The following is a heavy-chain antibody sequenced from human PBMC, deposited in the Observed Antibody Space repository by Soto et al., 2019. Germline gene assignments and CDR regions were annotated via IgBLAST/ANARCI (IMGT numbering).Heavy chain of an antibody. CDR3: ARLSRPVDGEQLGPYRYGMDV. V-gene: IGHV5-10-1*01. CDR2: IDPSDSYT. D-gene: IGHD6-6*01. J-gene: IGHJ6*02. Sequence: PGESLKISCKGSGYSLTSYWISWVRQMPGKGLEWMGRIDPSDSYTNYSPSFQGHVTISADKSISTAYLQWSSLKASDTAMYYCARLSRPVDGEQLGPYRYGMDVWGQGTTVTVSS. CDR1: GYSLTSYW.